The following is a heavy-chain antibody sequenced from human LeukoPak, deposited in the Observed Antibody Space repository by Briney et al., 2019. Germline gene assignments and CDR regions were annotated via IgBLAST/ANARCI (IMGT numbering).Heavy chain of an antibody. CDR3: ARGYCGGDCYGD. Sequence: PGGSLRLFCATSGFTFSDYTMNWVRQAPGKGLEYVSSISGSSRHIYYADSVKGRFTISRDNTKSSLHLQMNSLRVEDMAVYYCARGYCGGDCYGDWGQGTLVTVSS. CDR2: ISGSSRHI. D-gene: IGHD2-21*02. V-gene: IGHV3-21*01. J-gene: IGHJ1*01. CDR1: GFTFSDYT.